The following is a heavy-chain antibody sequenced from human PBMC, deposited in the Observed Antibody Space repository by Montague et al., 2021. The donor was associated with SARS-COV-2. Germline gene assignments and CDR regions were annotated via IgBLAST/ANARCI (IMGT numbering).Heavy chain of an antibody. J-gene: IGHJ6*03. Sequence: SETLSLTCAVHGGSFSTYSWNWIRQPPGKGLEWIGEIHHGGSTNYNPSLKSRVTISADTSKNQFSLKLTSVAAADTAVYYCARLGDGVLPSPILGVGPYYSNCCMDVWGKGTTVTVSS. CDR2: IHHGGST. D-gene: IGHD3-10*01. CDR1: GGSFSTYS. CDR3: ARLGDGVLPSPILGVGPYYSNCCMDV. V-gene: IGHV4-34*01.